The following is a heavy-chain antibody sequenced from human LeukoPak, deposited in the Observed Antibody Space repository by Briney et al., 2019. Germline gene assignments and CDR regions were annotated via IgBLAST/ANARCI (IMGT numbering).Heavy chain of an antibody. CDR3: TSYYCSSGSCYFDT. D-gene: IGHD2-15*01. CDR2: IYRGDT. J-gene: IGHJ4*02. V-gene: IGHV3-53*01. Sequence: PGGSLRLSCAVSGFTAGYNYMSWVRQAPGKGLEWVSVIYRGDTYYSDSVKGRFIISRDDSKNTVFLQMNSLSADDTAVYFCTSYYCSSGSCYFDTWGRGTLVAVSS. CDR1: GFTAGYNY.